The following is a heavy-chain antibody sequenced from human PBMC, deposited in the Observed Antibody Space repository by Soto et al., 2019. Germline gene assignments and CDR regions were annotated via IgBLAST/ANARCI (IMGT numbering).Heavy chain of an antibody. CDR2: IIRILGIA. CDR1: GGTFSSYT. V-gene: IGHV1-69*04. Sequence: GALVKVSCKASGGTFSSYTISWVRQAPGQGLEWMGRIIRILGIANYAQKFQGRVTITADKSTSTAYMELSSLRSEDTAVYYCERETDYDSSGYRSGFDYWGQGTLVTVSA. D-gene: IGHD3-22*01. J-gene: IGHJ4*02. CDR3: ERETDYDSSGYRSGFDY.